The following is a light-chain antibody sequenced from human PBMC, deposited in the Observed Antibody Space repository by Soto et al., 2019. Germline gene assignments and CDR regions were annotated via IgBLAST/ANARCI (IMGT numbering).Light chain of an antibody. J-gene: IGLJ1*01. V-gene: IGLV2-14*01. CDR1: SSDVGGYNY. CDR2: DVS. CDR3: SSYTTSNTRQIV. Sequence: QSALTQPASVSGSPGQSITISCTGTSSDVGGYNYVSWYQQHPGKAPKFMIYDVSNRPSGVSNRFSGSKSGNTASLTISGLQDEDEADYYCSSYTTSNTRQIVFGTGTKVTVL.